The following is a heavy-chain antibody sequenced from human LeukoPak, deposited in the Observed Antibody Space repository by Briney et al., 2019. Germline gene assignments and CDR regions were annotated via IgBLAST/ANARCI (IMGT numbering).Heavy chain of an antibody. CDR2: IYSGGST. CDR3: ARAGDYGDCFDY. V-gene: IGHV3-53*01. CDR1: GFTVSSNY. Sequence: GGSLRLSCAASGFTVSSNYMSWVRQAPGKGLEWVSVIYSGGSTYSADSVKGRFTISRDNSKNTLYLQMNSLRAEDTAVYYCARAGDYGDCFDYWGQGTLVTVSS. D-gene: IGHD4-17*01. J-gene: IGHJ4*02.